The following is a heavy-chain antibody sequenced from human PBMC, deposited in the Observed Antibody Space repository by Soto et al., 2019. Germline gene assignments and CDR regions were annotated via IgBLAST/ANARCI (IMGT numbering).Heavy chain of an antibody. J-gene: IGHJ6*02. D-gene: IGHD6-6*01. Sequence: GESLKISCEGSGYSFTSYWIGWVRQMPGKGLEWMGIIYPGDSDTRYSPSFQGQVTISADKSISTAYLQWSSLKASDTAMYYCARSGDSSSGIYYYYGMDVWGQGTTVTVSS. V-gene: IGHV5-51*01. CDR2: IYPGDSDT. CDR1: GYSFTSYW. CDR3: ARSGDSSSGIYYYYGMDV.